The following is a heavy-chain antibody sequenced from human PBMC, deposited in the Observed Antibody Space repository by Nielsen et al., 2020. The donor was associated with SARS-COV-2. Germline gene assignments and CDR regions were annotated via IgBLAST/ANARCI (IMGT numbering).Heavy chain of an antibody. D-gene: IGHD3-22*01. CDR3: VKEDSAYYDY. V-gene: IGHV3-64D*06. Sequence: GGSLRLSCSASGFTFRSYPMHWVRQAPGKGLEYVSAISANGKDTYYADSMKGRFTISRDNSRNTLYLQMSGLRTEDTAVYFCVKEDSAYYDYWGQGTLVTVSS. J-gene: IGHJ4*02. CDR1: GFTFRSYP. CDR2: ISANGKDT.